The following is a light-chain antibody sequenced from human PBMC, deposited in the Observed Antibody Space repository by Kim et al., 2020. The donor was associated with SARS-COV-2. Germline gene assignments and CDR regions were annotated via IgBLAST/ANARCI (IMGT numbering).Light chain of an antibody. CDR3: QQYNNWPPIT. CDR2: GAP. V-gene: IGKV3-15*01. J-gene: IGKJ5*01. CDR1: QSVASD. Sequence: SPGERPTLPGRASQSVASDSAWCQQTPGPAPRHLFYGAPTRATGIPARFSGSGCGTEFSLTISGLQSEDFALYYCQQYNNWPPITFGQGTRLEIK.